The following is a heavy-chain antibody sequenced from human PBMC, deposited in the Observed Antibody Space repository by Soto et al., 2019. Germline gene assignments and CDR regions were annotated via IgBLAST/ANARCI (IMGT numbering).Heavy chain of an antibody. Sequence: EVHLVESGGGLVKPGGSLRLSCAASGFTFTDVWMTWVRQAPGKGLEWVGRIKRKIDGETTDYAAPVKGRFTISRDDLTNTLFLQMNSLKSEDTAVYYCAVDAQCSSTNCPGAFDIWGQGTMVTVSS. V-gene: IGHV3-15*01. D-gene: IGHD2-2*01. CDR2: IKRKIDGETT. J-gene: IGHJ3*02. CDR1: GFTFTDVW. CDR3: AVDAQCSSTNCPGAFDI.